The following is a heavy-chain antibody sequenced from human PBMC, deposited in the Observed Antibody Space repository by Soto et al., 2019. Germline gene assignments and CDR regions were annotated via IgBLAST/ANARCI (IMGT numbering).Heavy chain of an antibody. Sequence: PGGSLRLSCAASGFTFSDYYMSWIRQAPGKGLEWVSYISSSSSYTNYADSVKGRFTISRDNAKNSLYLQMNSLRAEDTAVYYCARMSDFWVFDPWGQRTLVTVSS. CDR3: ARMSDFWVFDP. CDR1: GFTFSDYY. J-gene: IGHJ5*02. CDR2: ISSSSSYT. V-gene: IGHV3-11*06. D-gene: IGHD3-3*01.